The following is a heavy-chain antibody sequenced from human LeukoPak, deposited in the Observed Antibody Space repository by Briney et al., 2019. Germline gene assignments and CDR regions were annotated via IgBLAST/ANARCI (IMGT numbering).Heavy chain of an antibody. CDR3: ARATGGKSFDY. V-gene: IGHV4-59*02. J-gene: IGHJ4*02. D-gene: IGHD4-23*01. CDR2: IYYSGST. CDR1: GFTVSSNY. Sequence: GSLRLSCAASGFTVSSNYMSWIRQPPGKGLEWIGYIYYSGSTNYNPSLKSRVTISVDTSKNQFSLKLSSVTAAGTAVYYCARATGGKSFDYWGQGTLVTVSS.